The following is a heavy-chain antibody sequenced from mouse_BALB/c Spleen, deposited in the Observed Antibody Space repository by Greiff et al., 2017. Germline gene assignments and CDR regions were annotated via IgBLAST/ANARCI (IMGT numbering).Heavy chain of an antibody. V-gene: IGHV1-4*02. CDR3: ARRRLGNYVYYAMDY. J-gene: IGHJ4*01. D-gene: IGHD2-1*01. Sequence: QVQLQQSAAELARPGASVKMSCKASGYTFTSYTMHWVKQRPGQGLEWIGYINPSSGYTEYNQKFKDKTTLTADKSSSTAYMQLSSLTSEDSAVYYCARRRLGNYVYYAMDYWGQGTSVTVSS. CDR1: GYTFTSYT. CDR2: INPSSGYT.